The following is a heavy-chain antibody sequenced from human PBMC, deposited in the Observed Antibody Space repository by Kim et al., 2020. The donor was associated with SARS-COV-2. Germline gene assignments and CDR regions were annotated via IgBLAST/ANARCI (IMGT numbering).Heavy chain of an antibody. V-gene: IGHV3-23*01. D-gene: IGHD5-18*01. J-gene: IGHJ4*02. Sequence: GGSLRLSCAASGFTFSSYAMSWVRQAPGKGLEWVSTISGRGGTTDNADSVKGRFTISRDNSKNTLYLQMNSLRPEDTAVYYCAKYRYSDSKYSLDYWGQGTLVTVSS. CDR1: GFTFSSYA. CDR2: ISGRGGTT. CDR3: AKYRYSDSKYSLDY.